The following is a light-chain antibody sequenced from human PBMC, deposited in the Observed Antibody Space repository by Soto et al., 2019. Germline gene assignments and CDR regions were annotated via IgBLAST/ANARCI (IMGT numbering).Light chain of an antibody. CDR1: SSDVGHYNY. CDR3: SSYAGGNRV. V-gene: IGLV2-8*01. CDR2: EVS. J-gene: IGLJ1*01. Sequence: QSALTQPPSAYGSPGQSVTISCSGISSDVGHYNYVSWYQQHPGKAPKLMIYEVSKRPSGVPDRFSGSKSGNTASLTVSSLQAEDEADYYCSSYAGGNRVFGTGTKLTVL.